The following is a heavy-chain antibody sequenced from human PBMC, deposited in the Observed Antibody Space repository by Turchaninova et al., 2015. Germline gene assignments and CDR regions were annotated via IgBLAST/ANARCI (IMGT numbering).Heavy chain of an antibody. CDR2: THRSGRT. D-gene: IGHD2-21*01. V-gene: IGHV4-38-2*01. CDR1: GYSISTGYY. Sequence: QVQLQESGPGQVKPSETLSLTCAVSGYSISTGYYWGWIRQPPGKGLEWIGTTHRSGRTYYNPSLESRVTISVDTSKNLFSLKLGSVTAADTAVYYCARHGEGIFDYWGQGTLVTVSS. CDR3: ARHGEGIFDY. J-gene: IGHJ4*02.